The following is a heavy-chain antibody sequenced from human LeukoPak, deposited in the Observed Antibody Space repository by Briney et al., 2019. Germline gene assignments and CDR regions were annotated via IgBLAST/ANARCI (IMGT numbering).Heavy chain of an antibody. CDR2: IYHSGST. CDR3: ARRRGGFLDAFDI. CDR1: GGSISSGGYS. Sequence: SETLSLTCAVSGGSISSGGYSWSWIRQPPGKGLEWIGYIYHSGSTYYNPSLKSRVTISVDRSKNQFPLKLSSVTAADTAVYYCARRRGGFLDAFDIWGQGTMVTVSS. D-gene: IGHD3-16*01. V-gene: IGHV4-30-2*01. J-gene: IGHJ3*02.